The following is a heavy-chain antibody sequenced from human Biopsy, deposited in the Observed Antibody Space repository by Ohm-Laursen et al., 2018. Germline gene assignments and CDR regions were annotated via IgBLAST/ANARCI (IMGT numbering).Heavy chain of an antibody. J-gene: IGHJ4*02. Sequence: SLRLSCTASGFTFSSYSMNWVRQAPGKGLEWVAAIWYDGSNKNYADSVKGRFTISRDNSKNTLYLQMNSLRGEDTAVYYCAKCMTGGSNYYFHHCGQGTLVTVS. D-gene: IGHD2-8*01. V-gene: IGHV3-33*06. CDR2: IWYDGSNK. CDR1: GFTFSSYS. CDR3: AKCMTGGSNYYFHH.